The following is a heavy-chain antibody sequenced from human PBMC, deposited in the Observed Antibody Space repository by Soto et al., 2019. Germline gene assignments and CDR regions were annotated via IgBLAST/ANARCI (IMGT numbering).Heavy chain of an antibody. J-gene: IGHJ6*02. CDR1: GFTVSNTY. Sequence: EVQLVEPGGGLIQPGGSLRLSCAAAGFTVSNTYRSWLRQATGKGMEWVSLIYSGGSTSYADSVKGRFTISSDNSKNTLYLHINSLSAEDTAVYYCSTASRDNRLYGMYVWGRVTTVTVS. V-gene: IGHV3-53*01. CDR3: STASRDNRLYGMYV. D-gene: IGHD1-20*01. CDR2: IYSGGST.